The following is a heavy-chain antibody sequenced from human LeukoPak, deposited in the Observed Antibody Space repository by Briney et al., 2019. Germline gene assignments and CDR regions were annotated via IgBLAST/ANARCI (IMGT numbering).Heavy chain of an antibody. D-gene: IGHD6-13*01. Sequence: ASVKVSCKASGYTFTDYYIHWVRQAPGQRLEWMGWINPNSGDTNSAQKFQGRVTMTRDTSISTAYMELSRLRSDDTALYYCARVVAATGTNWFDPWGQGTLVTVSS. CDR1: GYTFTDYY. CDR3: ARVVAATGTNWFDP. V-gene: IGHV1-2*02. CDR2: INPNSGDT. J-gene: IGHJ5*02.